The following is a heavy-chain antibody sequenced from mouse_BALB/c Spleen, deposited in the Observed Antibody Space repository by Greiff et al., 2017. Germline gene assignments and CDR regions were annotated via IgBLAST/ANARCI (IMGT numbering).Heavy chain of an antibody. CDR3: SRNSGVYDGYYLDY. D-gene: IGHD2-12*01. J-gene: IGHJ2*01. CDR2: IWSGGST. V-gene: IGHV2-2*02. Sequence: QVQLQQSGPGLVQPAQSLSITCTASGFSLTSYGVHWVRQSPGKGLEWLGVIWSGGSTDYNAAFISRLSISKDTCKSQVFFKMHSLQANDTAIYYYSRNSGVYDGYYLDYWGQGTTLTVSS. CDR1: GFSLTSYG.